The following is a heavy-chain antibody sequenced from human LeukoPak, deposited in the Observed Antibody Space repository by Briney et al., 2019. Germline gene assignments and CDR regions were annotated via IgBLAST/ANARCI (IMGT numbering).Heavy chain of an antibody. Sequence: SETLSLTCAVSGGSISSGDYSWSWIRQPPGKGLEWIGYIYYSGSTNYNPSLKSRVTISVDTSKNQFSLKLSSVTAADTAVYYCASERRGYSYGLFDYWGQGTLVTVSS. V-gene: IGHV4-61*08. CDR2: IYYSGST. CDR1: GGSISSGDYS. CDR3: ASERRGYSYGLFDY. D-gene: IGHD5-18*01. J-gene: IGHJ4*02.